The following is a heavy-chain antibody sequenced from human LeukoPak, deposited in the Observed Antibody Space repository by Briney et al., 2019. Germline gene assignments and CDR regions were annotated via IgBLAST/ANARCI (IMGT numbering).Heavy chain of an antibody. CDR3: ARSPTNRDVYNFCY. CDR2: IYYSGTT. CDR1: GGSISIYY. V-gene: IGHV4-59*08. Sequence: SETLSLTCTVSGGSISIYYWSWIRQPPGKGLEWIGYIYYSGTTNYNPSLKNGVTISTDSSKNHFSRNLTTVTAADTPVYYFARSPTNRDVYNFCYWGKGTLVTVSS. D-gene: IGHD5-24*01. J-gene: IGHJ4*02.